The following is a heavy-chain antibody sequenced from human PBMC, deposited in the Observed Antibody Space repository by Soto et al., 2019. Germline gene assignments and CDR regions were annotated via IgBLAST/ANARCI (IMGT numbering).Heavy chain of an antibody. CDR3: ATRSTIEVTIGRAYYYYMDV. CDR1: GYTFTSYG. V-gene: IGHV1-18*01. CDR2: ISAYNGNT. J-gene: IGHJ6*03. D-gene: IGHD4-17*01. Sequence: QVQLVQSGAEVKKPGASVKVSCKASGYTFTSYGISWVRQAPGQGLEWMGWISAYNGNTNYAQKLQGRVTMTTDTSTSLAYMDLGSRGSDDTDVSYCATRSTIEVTIGRAYYYYMDVWGKGTAVTVAS.